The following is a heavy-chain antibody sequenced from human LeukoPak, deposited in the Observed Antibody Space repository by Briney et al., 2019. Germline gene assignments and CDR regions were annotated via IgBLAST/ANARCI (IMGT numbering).Heavy chain of an antibody. D-gene: IGHD6-19*01. CDR1: GFTFSSYA. CDR2: ISGSGGST. V-gene: IGHV3-23*01. J-gene: IGHJ6*02. Sequence: PGGSLRLSCAASGFTFSSYAMSWVRQAPGKGLEWVSAISGSGGSTYYADSVKGPFTISRDNSKNTLYLQMNSLRAEDTAVYYCAKSVEIAVAGTLEGWLQNLGAYYYYYGMDVWGQGTTVTVSS. CDR3: AKSVEIAVAGTLEGWLQNLGAYYYYYGMDV.